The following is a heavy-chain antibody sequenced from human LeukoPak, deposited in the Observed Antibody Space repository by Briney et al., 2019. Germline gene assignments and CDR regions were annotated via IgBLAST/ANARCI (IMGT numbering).Heavy chain of an antibody. CDR2: IYYSGST. Sequence: PSQTLSLTCAVSGGSISSGGYSWSWIRQPPGKGLEWIGYIYYSGSTYYNPSLKSRVTISVDTSKNQFSLKLSSVTAADTAVYYCARGEMAVDYWGQGTLVTVFS. CDR1: GGSISSGGYS. D-gene: IGHD5-24*01. J-gene: IGHJ4*02. CDR3: ARGEMAVDY. V-gene: IGHV4-30-4*07.